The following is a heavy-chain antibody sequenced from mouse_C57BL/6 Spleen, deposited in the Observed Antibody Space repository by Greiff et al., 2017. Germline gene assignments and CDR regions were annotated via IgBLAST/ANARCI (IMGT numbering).Heavy chain of an antibody. V-gene: IGHV5-9*01. Sequence: EVKLVESGGGLVKPGGSLKLSCAASGFTFSSYTMSWVRQTPEKRLEWVATISGGGGNTYYPDSVKGRFTISRDNAKNTLYLQMSSLRSEDTALYYCARRDYSYYFDYWGQGTTLTVSS. J-gene: IGHJ2*01. CDR2: ISGGGGNT. CDR3: ARRDYSYYFDY. CDR1: GFTFSSYT. D-gene: IGHD1-1*01.